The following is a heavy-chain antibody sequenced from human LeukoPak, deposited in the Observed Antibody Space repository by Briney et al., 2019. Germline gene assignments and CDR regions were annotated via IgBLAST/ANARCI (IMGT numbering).Heavy chain of an antibody. CDR2: ISYDGSLK. V-gene: IGHV3-30*18. CDR1: GFTFSSFG. D-gene: IGHD3-22*01. Sequence: GRSLRLSCAASGFTFSSFGMHWVRQAPGKGLEWVAIISYDGSLKYYAYSVKGRFTISRDNSKNTLYLQISSLRVEDTAVYYCAKETYDSSGYYFAYFDYWGQGTLVTVSA. CDR3: AKETYDSSGYYFAYFDY. J-gene: IGHJ4*02.